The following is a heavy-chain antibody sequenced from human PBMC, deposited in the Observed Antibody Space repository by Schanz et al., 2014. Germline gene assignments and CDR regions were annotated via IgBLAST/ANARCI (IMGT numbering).Heavy chain of an antibody. CDR1: GYSFTDYA. Sequence: QVQLVQSGGEVKKPGASATVSCKASGYSFTDYAIHWVRQAPGQGPEWMGWISAFDDKTDYAQNFQGRLIMTTDTSTTTVYMELRGLRSDDTAVYYCARETTIITGGAFDVWGQGTMVTVSS. V-gene: IGHV1-18*01. D-gene: IGHD3-9*01. J-gene: IGHJ3*01. CDR3: ARETTIITGGAFDV. CDR2: ISAFDDKT.